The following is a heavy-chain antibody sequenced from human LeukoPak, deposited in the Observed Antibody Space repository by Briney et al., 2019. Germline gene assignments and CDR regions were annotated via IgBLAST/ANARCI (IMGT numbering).Heavy chain of an antibody. J-gene: IGHJ6*03. D-gene: IGHD6-6*01. CDR3: GKTGGEYSSSIYYYYYYMDV. CDR2: IRYDGSNK. V-gene: IGHV3-30*02. CDR1: GFTFSSYG. Sequence: HPGGSLRLSCAASGFTFSSYGMHWVRQAPGKGLEWVAFIRYDGSNKYYADSVKGRFTISRDNSKNTLYLQMNSLRAEDTAVYFCGKTGGEYSSSIYYYYYYMDVWGKGTTVTVSS.